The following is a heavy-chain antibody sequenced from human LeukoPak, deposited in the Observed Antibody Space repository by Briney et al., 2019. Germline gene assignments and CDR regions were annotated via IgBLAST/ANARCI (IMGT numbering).Heavy chain of an antibody. J-gene: IGHJ5*02. CDR2: ISASGGTT. CDR3: AKGSSRGTTMTWFDP. V-gene: IGHV3-23*01. D-gene: IGHD4-17*01. CDR1: GFTFSDYA. Sequence: GGSLRLSCTASGFTFSDYAMNWVRQAPGKGLEWVSVISASGGTTYYADSVKGRLTISRDNSKNTLYLQANSLRADDTAVYYCAKGSSRGTTMTWFDPWGQGTLVTVSS.